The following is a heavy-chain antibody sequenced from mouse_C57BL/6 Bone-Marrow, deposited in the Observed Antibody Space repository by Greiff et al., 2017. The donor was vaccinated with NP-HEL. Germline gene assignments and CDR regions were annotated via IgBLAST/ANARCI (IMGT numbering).Heavy chain of an antibody. J-gene: IGHJ2*01. CDR1: GFTFSSYG. D-gene: IGHD1-1*02. CDR3: ARQGSRYYFDY. CDR2: ISSGGSYT. V-gene: IGHV5-6*01. Sequence: DVQLVESGGDLVKPGGSLKLSCAASGFTFSSYGMSWVRQTPDKRLEWVATISSGGSYTYYPDSVKGRFTISRDNAKNTLYLQMSSLKSEDTAMYYCARQGSRYYFDYWGQGTTLTVSS.